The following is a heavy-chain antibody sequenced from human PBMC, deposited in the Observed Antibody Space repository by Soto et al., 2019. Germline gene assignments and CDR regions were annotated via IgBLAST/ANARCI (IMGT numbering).Heavy chain of an antibody. J-gene: IGHJ6*02. CDR1: GFTFNRYS. V-gene: IGHV3-21*01. CDR2: VTSSSSSM. Sequence: GGSLRLSCAASGFTFNRYSMNWVRQAPGKGLEWVSSVTSSSSSMLYADSVKGRFTISRDDAKDSLYLQMHSLRDEDTAVYYCAREGWPLLQTGMDVWGQGTTVTVSS. D-gene: IGHD2-15*01. CDR3: AREGWPLLQTGMDV.